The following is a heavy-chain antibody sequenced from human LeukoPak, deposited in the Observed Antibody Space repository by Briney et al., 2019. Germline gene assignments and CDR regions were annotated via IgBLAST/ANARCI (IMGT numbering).Heavy chain of an antibody. CDR1: GGSVSSGSYY. CDR3: ARQYCTSGVRYLDY. D-gene: IGHD2-8*01. Sequence: SETLSLTCTVSGGSVSSGSYYWSCIRQPPGKGLEWIGYIYYSGGTNYNPSLKSRVTISVDTSKNQFSLKLSSVTAADTAVYYCARQYCTSGVRYLDYWGQGTLVTVSS. J-gene: IGHJ4*02. CDR2: IYYSGGT. V-gene: IGHV4-61*01.